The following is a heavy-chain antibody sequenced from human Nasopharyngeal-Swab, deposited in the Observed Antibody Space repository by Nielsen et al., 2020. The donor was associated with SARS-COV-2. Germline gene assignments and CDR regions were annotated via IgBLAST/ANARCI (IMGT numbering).Heavy chain of an antibody. CDR3: ARDGRIGYGVYLDY. CDR1: GFTFSAHA. V-gene: IGHV3-23*01. D-gene: IGHD5-12*01. J-gene: IGHJ4*02. CDR2: VSGDVAHTT. Sequence: GESLKIPCAASGFTFSAHAMIWVRQAAGKGLEWVSAVSGDVAHTTYYADSVKGRFTISRDNSKNTLYLQMNGLRAEDAAIYYCARDGRIGYGVYLDYWGQGTPVTVSS.